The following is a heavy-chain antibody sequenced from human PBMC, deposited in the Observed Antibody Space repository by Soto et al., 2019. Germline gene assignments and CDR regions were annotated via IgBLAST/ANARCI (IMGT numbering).Heavy chain of an antibody. J-gene: IGHJ6*03. D-gene: IGHD6-13*01. CDR3: ATSSSSWTPFYYYYYMDV. Sequence: SETLSLTCTVSGGSISSSSYYWGWIRQPPGKGLEWIGSIYYSGSTYYNPSLKSRVTISVDTSKNQFSLKLSSVTAADTAVYYCATSSSSWTPFYYYYYMDVWGKGTTVTVSS. V-gene: IGHV4-39*01. CDR2: IYYSGST. CDR1: GGSISSSSYY.